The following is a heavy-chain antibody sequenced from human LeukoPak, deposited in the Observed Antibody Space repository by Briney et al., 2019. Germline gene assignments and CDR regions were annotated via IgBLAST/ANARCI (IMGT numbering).Heavy chain of an antibody. CDR3: AKDLTDRSIAAAGY. D-gene: IGHD6-13*01. CDR1: GFTFSNTW. V-gene: IGHV3-30*18. J-gene: IGHJ4*02. CDR2: ISYDGSNK. Sequence: GGSLRLSCAASGFTFSNTWMSWVRQAPGKGLEWVAVISYDGSNKYYADSVKGRFTISRDNSKNTLYLQMNSLRAEDTAVYYCAKDLTDRSIAAAGYWGQGTLVTVSS.